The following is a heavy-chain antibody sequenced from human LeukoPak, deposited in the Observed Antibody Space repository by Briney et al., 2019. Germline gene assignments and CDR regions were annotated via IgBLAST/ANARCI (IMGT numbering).Heavy chain of an antibody. CDR3: VKGAYDYIEVAYFDF. V-gene: IGHV3-23*01. D-gene: IGHD5-12*01. CDR1: GFSFNKYA. J-gene: IGHJ4*01. CDR2: IIASSGAT. Sequence: GGSLRLSCAASGFSFNKYAMNWVRQAPGKGLEWVSIIIASSGATVYADSVKDRFTISRDISKNTLYLQMNNLRVEDTAVYYCVKGAYDYIEVAYFDFWGQGILVTVSS.